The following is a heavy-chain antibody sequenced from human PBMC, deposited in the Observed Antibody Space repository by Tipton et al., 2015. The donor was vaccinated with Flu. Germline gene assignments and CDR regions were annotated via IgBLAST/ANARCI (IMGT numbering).Heavy chain of an antibody. CDR2: IYYSGRT. CDR3: ARLSYYDVDLKNFYFED. Sequence: GLVKPSETLSLTCTDSGGSISSSSYNWGWIRQPPGKGLEWIGSIYYSGRTYYNPSLKSRVTMSVGTSKNQFSLKLNSVTAADTAVYYCARLSYYDVDLKNFYFEDWGQGTLVTVSS. J-gene: IGHJ4*02. V-gene: IGHV4-39*01. D-gene: IGHD3-10*02. CDR1: GGSISSSSYN.